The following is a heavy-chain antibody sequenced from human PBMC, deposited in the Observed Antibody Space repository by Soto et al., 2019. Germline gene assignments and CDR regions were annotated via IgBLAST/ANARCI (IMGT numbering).Heavy chain of an antibody. CDR3: ARAKIIRGVFDY. J-gene: IGHJ4*02. CDR2: LSYDGTIK. V-gene: IGHV3-30-3*01. CDR1: GFTFSNYS. D-gene: IGHD3-10*01. Sequence: GGSLILSCAASGFTFSNYSMHWVRQAPGKGLEWVAVLSYDGTIKYYADSVKGRFTISRDNSKNTLYLQMNSLSAEDTAVYHCARAKIIRGVFDYWAQGTLVTVSS.